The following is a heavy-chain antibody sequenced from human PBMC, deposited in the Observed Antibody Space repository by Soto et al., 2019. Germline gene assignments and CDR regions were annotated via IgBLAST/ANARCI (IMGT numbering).Heavy chain of an antibody. CDR1: GYTFTGYY. CDR3: ARSVDRYYYYGMDV. J-gene: IGHJ6*02. CDR2: INPNSGGT. Sequence: QVPLVQSGAEVKKPGASVKVSCKASGYTFTGYYMHWVRQAPGQGLEWMGWINPNSGGTNYAQKFQGWVTMTRDTSISTAYMELSRLRSDDTAVYYCARSVDRYYYYGMDVWGQGTTVTVSS. V-gene: IGHV1-2*04.